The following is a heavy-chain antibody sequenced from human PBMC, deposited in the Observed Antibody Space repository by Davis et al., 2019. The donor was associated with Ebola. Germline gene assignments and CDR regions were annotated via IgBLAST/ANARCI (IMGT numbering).Heavy chain of an antibody. Sequence: GESLKISCAASGFTFSSYAMSWVRQAPGKGLEWVSDVWNNGANTYYADSVKGRFTISRDNPKNTLYLQMNSLRVEDTAVYYCAKVATGYWYFDLWGRGTLVTVSS. J-gene: IGHJ2*01. CDR1: GFTFSSYA. CDR3: AKVATGYWYFDL. CDR2: VWNNGANT. D-gene: IGHD1-1*01. V-gene: IGHV3-23*01.